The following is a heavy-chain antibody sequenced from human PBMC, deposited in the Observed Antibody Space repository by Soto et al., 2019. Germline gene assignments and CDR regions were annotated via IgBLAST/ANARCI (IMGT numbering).Heavy chain of an antibody. CDR3: VRGTATGYPVYYYYGMDV. CDR2: IIPIFGTA. D-gene: IGHD3-9*01. Sequence: SAKVCWKDSRGRYNSDSISWGRQAPRQGLEWMGGIIPIFGTANYAQKFQGRVTMTRNTSISTAYMELSSLRSEHTAVYYCVRGTATGYPVYYYYGMDVWGQGTTVTVSS. V-gene: IGHV1-69*05. CDR1: RGRYNSDS. J-gene: IGHJ6*02.